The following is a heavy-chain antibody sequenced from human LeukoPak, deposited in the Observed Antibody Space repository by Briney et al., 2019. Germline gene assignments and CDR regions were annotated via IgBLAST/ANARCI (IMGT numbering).Heavy chain of an antibody. V-gene: IGHV4-59*01. J-gene: IGHJ4*02. CDR1: GGSISSYY. D-gene: IGHD3-10*01. Sequence: SETLSLTCTVSGGSISSYYWSWIRQPPGKGLEWIGYIYYSGSTNYNPSLKSRVTISVDTSKNQFSLKLSSVTAADTAVYYCARVGQRLWFGSHRGPYFDYWGQGTLVTVSS. CDR3: ARVGQRLWFGSHRGPYFDY. CDR2: IYYSGST.